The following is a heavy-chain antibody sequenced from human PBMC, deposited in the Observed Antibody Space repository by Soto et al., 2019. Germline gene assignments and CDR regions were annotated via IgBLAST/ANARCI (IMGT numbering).Heavy chain of an antibody. V-gene: IGHV3-30*03. CDR2: ISYDGSYK. J-gene: IGHJ6*02. D-gene: IGHD1-1*01. CDR3: ASKQPYHYGVDV. CDR1: GFTFSSNG. Sequence: HPGGSLRLSCAASGFTFSSNGMHWVRQAPGKGLEWVTFISYDGSYKYYADSVKGRFTISRDNSKNTLYLQMNTLRPEDMAVYYCASKQPYHYGVDVWGQGTTVTVSS.